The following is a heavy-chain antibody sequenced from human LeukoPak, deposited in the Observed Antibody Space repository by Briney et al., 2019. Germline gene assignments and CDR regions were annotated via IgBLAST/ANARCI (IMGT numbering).Heavy chain of an antibody. J-gene: IGHJ4*02. V-gene: IGHV4-38-2*01. CDR2: IYHTGST. D-gene: IGHD3-10*01. CDR3: ARAGWIITSGIDY. CDR1: GYSISIGYY. Sequence: SETLSLTCGVSGYSISIGYYWAWIRQPPGNGLEWIGTIYHTGSTYYPPSLGSRVTISVDTSKNEFSLNLNSVTAADTAVYYCARAGWIITSGIDYWGQGALVTVSS.